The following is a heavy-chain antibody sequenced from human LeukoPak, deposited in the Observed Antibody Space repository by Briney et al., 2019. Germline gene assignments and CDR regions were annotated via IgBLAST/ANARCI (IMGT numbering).Heavy chain of an antibody. V-gene: IGHV3-66*01. D-gene: IGHD3-22*01. CDR1: GFTVSSNY. J-gene: IGHJ4*02. CDR2: IYSGGST. CDR3: ATTPPPYYDSSGYLDY. Sequence: GGSLRLSCAASGFTVSSNYMSWVRQAPGKGLEWVSVIYSGGSTYYADYVKGRFTISRDNSKNTLYLQMNSLRAEDTAVYYCATTPPPYYDSSGYLDYWGQGTLVTVSS.